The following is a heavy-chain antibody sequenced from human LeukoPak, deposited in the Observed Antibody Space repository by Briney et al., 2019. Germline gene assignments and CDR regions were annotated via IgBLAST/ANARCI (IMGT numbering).Heavy chain of an antibody. J-gene: IGHJ4*02. CDR3: ARGRRGLRFLEWLFSY. V-gene: IGHV1-8*01. CDR2: MNPNSGNT. CDR1: GYTFTSYD. Sequence: ASVKVSCKASGYTFTSYDINWVRQATGQGLEWMGWMNPNSGNTGYAQKFQGRITMTRNTPISTAYMELSSLRSEDTAVYYCARGRRGLRFLEWLFSYWGQGTLVTVSS. D-gene: IGHD3-3*01.